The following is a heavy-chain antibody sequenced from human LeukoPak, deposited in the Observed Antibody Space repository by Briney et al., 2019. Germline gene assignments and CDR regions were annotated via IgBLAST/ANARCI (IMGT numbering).Heavy chain of an antibody. D-gene: IGHD3-10*01. CDR2: IRQDANVK. J-gene: IGHJ4*02. CDR3: ARWADDSGIYYIAS. CDR1: GFTFSNYW. V-gene: IGHV3-7*01. Sequence: GGSLSLSCAASGFTFSNYWMTWVRQAPGKGLQWVASIRQDANVKYYVDSVKGRFTISRDNAGNSLYLQMNSLRAEDTAVYYCARWADDSGIYYIASWGQGSLVIVSS.